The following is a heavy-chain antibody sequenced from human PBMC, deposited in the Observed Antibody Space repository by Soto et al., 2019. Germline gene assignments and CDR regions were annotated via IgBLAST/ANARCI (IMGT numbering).Heavy chain of an antibody. CDR1: GYTFTSYD. Sequence: ASVKVSCKASGYTFTSYDINWVLQATGQGLEWMGWMNPNSGNTGYAQKFQGRVTMTRNTSISTAYMELSSLRSEDTAVYYCASKLVNHYYMDVWGKGTTVTVSS. J-gene: IGHJ6*03. V-gene: IGHV1-8*01. CDR2: MNPNSGNT. D-gene: IGHD3-9*01. CDR3: ASKLVNHYYMDV.